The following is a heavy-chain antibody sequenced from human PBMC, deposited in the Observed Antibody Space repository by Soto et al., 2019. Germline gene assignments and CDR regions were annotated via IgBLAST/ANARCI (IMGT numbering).Heavy chain of an antibody. CDR3: AKSPGGAGATAYFDY. CDR2: ISGSGAST. Sequence: EVQLLESGGGLVQPGGSLRLSCAASGFIFSSHGMTWVRQAPGKGLEWVSGISGSGASTYYADSVKGRFTISRHNSKNTLYLQMNSLRAEDTAVFYCAKSPGGAGATAYFDYWGQGTLVTVSS. CDR1: GFIFSSHG. J-gene: IGHJ4*02. V-gene: IGHV3-23*01. D-gene: IGHD1-26*01.